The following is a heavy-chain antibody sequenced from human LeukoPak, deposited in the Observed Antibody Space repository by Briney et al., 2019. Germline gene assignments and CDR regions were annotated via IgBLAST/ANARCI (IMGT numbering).Heavy chain of an antibody. CDR3: TRHIYYEDGFDY. CDR2: IRSKANNYAT. Sequence: GGSLRLSRAASGFTFSGSAMLWVRQASGKGLEWVGRIRSKANNYATAYAASVKGRFTISRDDSKNTAYLQMNSLKAEDTAVYYCTRHIYYEDGFDYWGQGTLVAVSS. J-gene: IGHJ4*02. CDR1: GFTFSGSA. D-gene: IGHD3-16*01. V-gene: IGHV3-73*01.